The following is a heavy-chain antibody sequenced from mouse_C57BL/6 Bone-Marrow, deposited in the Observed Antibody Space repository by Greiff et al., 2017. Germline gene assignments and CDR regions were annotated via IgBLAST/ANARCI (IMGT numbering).Heavy chain of an antibody. CDR1: GFNIKDDY. D-gene: IGHD2-5*01. J-gene: IGHJ2*01. Sequence: EVQLQQSGAELVRPGASVKLSCTASGFNIKDDYMHWVKQRPEQGLEWIGWIDPENGDTEYASKFQGKATITADTSSNTAYLQLSSLTSEDTAFYYSTTRAIVTQYYFDYWSQGTTLTVSS. CDR3: TTRAIVTQYYFDY. V-gene: IGHV14-4*01. CDR2: IDPENGDT.